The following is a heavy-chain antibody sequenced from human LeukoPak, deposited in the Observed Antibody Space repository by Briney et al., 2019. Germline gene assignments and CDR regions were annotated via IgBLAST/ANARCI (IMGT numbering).Heavy chain of an antibody. CDR1: GGSISSSSYY. CDR2: IYYSGST. CDR3: ARHLPTSGSYPYYYYYYMDV. D-gene: IGHD1-26*01. V-gene: IGHV4-39*01. Sequence: SETLSLTCTVSGGSISSSSYYWGWIRQPPGKGLEWIGSIYYSGSTYYNPSLKSRVTISVDTSKNQFSLKLSSVTAADTAVYYCARHLPTSGSYPYYYYYYMDVWGKGTTVTVYS. J-gene: IGHJ6*03.